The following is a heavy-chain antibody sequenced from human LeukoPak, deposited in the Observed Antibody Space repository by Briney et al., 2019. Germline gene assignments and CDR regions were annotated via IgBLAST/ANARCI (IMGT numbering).Heavy chain of an antibody. Sequence: PGGSLRLSCAASGFTFSSYGMHWVRQAPGKGLEWVAVISYDGSNKYYADSVKGRFTISRDNSKDTLYLQMNSLRAEDTAVYYCAKTASGPPLNGRFDYWGQGTLVTVSS. CDR3: AKTASGPPLNGRFDY. D-gene: IGHD1-26*01. J-gene: IGHJ4*02. CDR2: ISYDGSNK. CDR1: GFTFSSYG. V-gene: IGHV3-30*18.